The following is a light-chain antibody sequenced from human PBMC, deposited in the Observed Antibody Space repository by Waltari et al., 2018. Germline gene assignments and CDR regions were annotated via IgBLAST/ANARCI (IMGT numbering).Light chain of an antibody. CDR1: QALKY. Sequence: DIQMTQSPSSLSASVGDRVTITCRAGQALKYLNWYQQKAGRAPKLLIYDVSHLQSGVSSRFSGTGSGTDFALTISGLRPEDFATYYCQQSDIVPLTFGGGTKVDIK. CDR2: DVS. CDR3: QQSDIVPLT. J-gene: IGKJ4*01. V-gene: IGKV1-39*01.